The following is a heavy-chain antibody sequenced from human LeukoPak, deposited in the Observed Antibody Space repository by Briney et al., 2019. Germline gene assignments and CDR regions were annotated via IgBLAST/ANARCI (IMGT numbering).Heavy chain of an antibody. CDR2: INSDGSTT. D-gene: IGHD5-12*01. Sequence: GGSLRLSCAASGFTFSSYWMHWVRQAPGKGLVWVSRINSDGSTTNYADSVKGRFTISRDNAKNTLYLQMNSLRAEDTAVYYCAREMGGYPFDYWGQGTLVTVSS. V-gene: IGHV3-74*01. CDR3: AREMGGYPFDY. J-gene: IGHJ4*02. CDR1: GFTFSSYW.